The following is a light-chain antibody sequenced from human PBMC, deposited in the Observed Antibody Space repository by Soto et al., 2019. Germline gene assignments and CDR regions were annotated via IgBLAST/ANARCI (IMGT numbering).Light chain of an antibody. Sequence: EIVLTQSPATLSLSPGERVTLSCRASQSVSSALAWFQQKPGQSPRLLIYDASNRATDIPARFSGSGSGTDFTLTISSLEPEDFAVYYCLQRSKWPPTFGQGTRLEI. J-gene: IGKJ5*01. V-gene: IGKV3-11*01. CDR3: LQRSKWPPT. CDR2: DAS. CDR1: QSVSSA.